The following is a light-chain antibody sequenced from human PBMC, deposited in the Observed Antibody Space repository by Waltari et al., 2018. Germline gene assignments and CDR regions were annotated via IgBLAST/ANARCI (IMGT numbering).Light chain of an antibody. J-gene: IGLJ1*01. CDR1: SSNIGSNT. Sequence: QSVLTQPPSASGTPGQRVTISCSGSSSNIGSNTVNWYQQFPGTAPKLLIYSKNQRPSGVPDRFSGSKSGTSASLAISGLQSEDEADYYCAAWDDSLNGRVFGTGTKVTVL. CDR3: AAWDDSLNGRV. CDR2: SKN. V-gene: IGLV1-44*01.